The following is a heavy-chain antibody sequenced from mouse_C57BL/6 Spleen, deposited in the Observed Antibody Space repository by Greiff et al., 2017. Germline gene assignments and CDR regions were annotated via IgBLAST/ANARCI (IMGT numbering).Heavy chain of an antibody. V-gene: IGHV1-4*01. CDR2: INPSSGYT. Sequence: QVQLKESGAELARPGASVKMSCKASGYTFTSYTMHWVKQRPGQGLEWIGYINPSSGYTKYNQKFKDKATLTADKSSSTAYMQLSSLTSEDSAVYYCARPYGSSPAWFAYWGQGTLVTVSA. J-gene: IGHJ3*01. CDR1: GYTFTSYT. CDR3: ARPYGSSPAWFAY. D-gene: IGHD1-1*01.